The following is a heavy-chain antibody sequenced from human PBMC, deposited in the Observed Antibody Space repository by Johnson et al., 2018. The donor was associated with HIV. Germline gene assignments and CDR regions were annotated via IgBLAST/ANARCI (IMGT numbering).Heavy chain of an antibody. CDR1: GLTFSSYG. CDR3: ATGARRNWSLGAWDI. J-gene: IGHJ3*02. CDR2: ISYDGSNK. V-gene: IGHV3-30*03. D-gene: IGHD1-1*01. Sequence: QVQLVESGGGVVQPGQSLRLSCAASGLTFSSYGMHWVRQAPGKGLEWVALISYDGSNKYYADSVKGRFTISRDNSKNTLYLQMNSLRPDDTAVYYCATGARRNWSLGAWDIWGQGTIVSGSS.